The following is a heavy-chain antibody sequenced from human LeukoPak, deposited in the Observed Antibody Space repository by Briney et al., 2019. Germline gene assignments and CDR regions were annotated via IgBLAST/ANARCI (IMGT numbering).Heavy chain of an antibody. V-gene: IGHV3-30-3*01. CDR3: ARHPVAAFYFDS. J-gene: IGHJ4*02. CDR2: ISYDGSNK. CDR1: GFTFSSSA. D-gene: IGHD6-19*01. Sequence: GGSLRLSCAASGFTFSSSARHWVRQPPGKGLEWVGLISYDGSNKYYATSVTGRFTISRDNSQPTMYLQMISLRAPHTAVYYCARHPVAAFYFDSWGPGTLVTVSS.